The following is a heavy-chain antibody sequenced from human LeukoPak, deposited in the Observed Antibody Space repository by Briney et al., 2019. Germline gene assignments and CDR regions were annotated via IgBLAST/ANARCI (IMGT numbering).Heavy chain of an antibody. CDR3: ANTMYSSAWSPFDY. D-gene: IGHD6-19*01. CDR1: TYPFSSYG. J-gene: IGHJ4*02. V-gene: IGHV3-30*02. Sequence: GASLRLSCAASTYPFSSYGMHWVRQAPGKGLEWVAFIQYDGNKRYYADSVKGRFTISRDNSKNTLYLQMNSLRPEDTALYYCANTMYSSAWSPFDYWGRGTLVTVSS. CDR2: IQYDGNKR.